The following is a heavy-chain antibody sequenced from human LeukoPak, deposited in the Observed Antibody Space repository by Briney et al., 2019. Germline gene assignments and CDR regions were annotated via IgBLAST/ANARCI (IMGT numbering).Heavy chain of an antibody. J-gene: IGHJ4*01. CDR1: GASIASHSW. CDR2: VYHSGGA. CDR3: AYNRNFALDN. D-gene: IGHD1-14*01. V-gene: IGHV4/OR15-8*01. Sequence: SEALSLTCAVSGASIASHSWWSWVRQPPGKGLEWIGEVYHSGGANYKPSLKSRVTISVDTSRNHFSLKLTSVTAADTAVYFCAYNRNFALDNWGQGTLVTVSS.